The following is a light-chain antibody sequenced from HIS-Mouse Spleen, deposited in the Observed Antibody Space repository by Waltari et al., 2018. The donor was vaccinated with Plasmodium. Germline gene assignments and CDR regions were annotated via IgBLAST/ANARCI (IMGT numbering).Light chain of an antibody. CDR1: SSDVGGYNY. CDR2: EAS. J-gene: IGLJ2*01. Sequence: QSALTQPPSASGSPGQSVTISCTGTSSDVGGYNYVSWYQQHPGKAPKLMFYEASKRPSGGPDRFSGSKSGNTASLTVSGLQAEDEADYYCSSYAGSNNLVFGGGTKLTVL. V-gene: IGLV2-8*01. CDR3: SSYAGSNNLV.